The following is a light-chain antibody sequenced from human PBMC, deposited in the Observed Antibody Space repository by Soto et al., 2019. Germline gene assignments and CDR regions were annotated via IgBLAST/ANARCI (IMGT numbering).Light chain of an antibody. CDR3: QHYGT. CDR2: GTY. V-gene: IGKV3-20*01. Sequence: EIVLTQSPGTLSLSPGERATLSCRASQSVSSSYLAWYQQKPGQAPRLLIHGTYSRATGIPDRFSGSGSGTDFTLTISRLEPEDFAVYYCQHYGTFDQGTKVDIK. CDR1: QSVSSSY. J-gene: IGKJ1*01.